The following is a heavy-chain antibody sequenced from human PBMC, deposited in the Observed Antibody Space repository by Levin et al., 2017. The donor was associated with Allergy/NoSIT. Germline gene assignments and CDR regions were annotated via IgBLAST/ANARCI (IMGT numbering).Heavy chain of an antibody. Sequence: LSLTCAASGFQYSLYGMHWVRQAPGKGLEWVALIVFDGNDQYYADSVKGRFTISRDNSKNTLYLQMSSLRENDTAIYYCAKRGYCSGNTCQSHDAIDVWGQGTLVIVSS. CDR3: AKRGYCSGNTCQSHDAIDV. D-gene: IGHD2-15*01. J-gene: IGHJ3*01. CDR2: IVFDGNDQ. CDR1: GFQYSLYG. V-gene: IGHV3-30*18.